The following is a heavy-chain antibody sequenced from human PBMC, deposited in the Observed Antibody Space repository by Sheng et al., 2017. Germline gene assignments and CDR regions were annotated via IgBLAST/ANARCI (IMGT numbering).Heavy chain of an antibody. CDR1: GGSFSGYY. CDR3: ARGIRGILYSSSRVGKNWFDP. D-gene: IGHD6-13*01. CDR2: INHSGST. J-gene: IGHJ5*02. Sequence: QVQLQQWGAGLLKPSETLSLTCAVYGGSFSGYYWSWIRQPPGKGLEWIGEINHSGSTNYNPSLKSRVTISVDTSKNQFSLKLSSVTAADTAVYYCARGIRGILYSSSRVGKNWFDPWGQGTLVTVSS. V-gene: IGHV4-34*01.